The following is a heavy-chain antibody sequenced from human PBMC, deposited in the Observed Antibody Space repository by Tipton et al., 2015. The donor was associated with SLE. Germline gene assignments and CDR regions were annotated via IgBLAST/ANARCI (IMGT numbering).Heavy chain of an antibody. V-gene: IGHV4-59*12. D-gene: IGHD1-26*01. J-gene: IGHJ6*03. CDR1: GGSISSYF. CDR3: ARERGAGAHYYYYMDV. CDR2: IYYSENT. Sequence: TLSLTCTVSGGSISSYFWSWIRQPPGKGLEWIGYIYYSENTYYNPSLKSRVTISVDTSKNHFSLNLSSVTAADTAVYYCARERGAGAHYYYYMDVWGKGTTVTVSS.